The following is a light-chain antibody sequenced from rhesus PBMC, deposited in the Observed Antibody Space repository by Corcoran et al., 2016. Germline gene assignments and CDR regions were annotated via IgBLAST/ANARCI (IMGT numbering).Light chain of an antibody. V-gene: IGKV1-22*01. CDR1: QSISSW. CDR3: QQYSSSPRT. CDR2: KAS. J-gene: IGKJ1*01. Sequence: DIQMTQSPSSLSASVGDTVTITCRASQSISSWLAWYQQKPGKAPKLLIYKASSLQSGVPSRFSGSGSWTDFTLPISSLQSEDFETYYCQQYSSSPRTFGQGTKVEIK.